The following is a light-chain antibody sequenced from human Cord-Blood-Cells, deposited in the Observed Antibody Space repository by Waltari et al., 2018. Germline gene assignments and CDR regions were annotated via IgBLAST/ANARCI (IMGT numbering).Light chain of an antibody. Sequence: DIQMIQSPSSLSASVGDRVTITCRASQSISSYLNWYQQKTGKAPKLMIYAASSLQSGGPPRFSGSGSGTDFTLTISSLQPEDFATYYCQQSDSTPPITFGQGTRLEIK. J-gene: IGKJ5*01. CDR1: QSISSY. CDR2: AAS. V-gene: IGKV1-39*01. CDR3: QQSDSTPPIT.